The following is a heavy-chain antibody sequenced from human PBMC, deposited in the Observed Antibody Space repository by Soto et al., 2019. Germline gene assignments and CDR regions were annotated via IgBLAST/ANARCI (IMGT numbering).Heavy chain of an antibody. CDR3: ARTYCSGGSCYGYYYYYYYGMDV. Sequence: EVQLVESGGGLVKRGGSLRLSCAASGFTFSSYSMNWVRQAPGKGLEWVSSISSSSSYIYYGDAVKGRFTISRDNAKKSLYLQMISLRVEDTAVYYCARTYCSGGSCYGYYYYYYYGMDVWGQGTTVTVSS. D-gene: IGHD2-15*01. CDR1: GFTFSSYS. J-gene: IGHJ6*02. CDR2: ISSSSSYI. V-gene: IGHV3-21*01.